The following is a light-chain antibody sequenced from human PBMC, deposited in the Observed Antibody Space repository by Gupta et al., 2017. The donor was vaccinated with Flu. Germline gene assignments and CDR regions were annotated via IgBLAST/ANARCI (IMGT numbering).Light chain of an antibody. V-gene: IGKV1-27*01. Sequence: DFQMTQSPSSVSAFIGDRVTITCRTSQGITNNLAWYQQRPGQPPKLLIYAASTLQRGVSSRFSGSGSGPDFTLTISTLRPDDVATYYCQYYNNGRAFGPGTKVDV. CDR2: AAS. CDR1: QGITNN. J-gene: IGKJ3*01. CDR3: QYYNNGRA.